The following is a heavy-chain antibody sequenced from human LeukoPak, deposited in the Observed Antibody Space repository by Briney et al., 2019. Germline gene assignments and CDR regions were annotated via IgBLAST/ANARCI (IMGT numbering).Heavy chain of an antibody. V-gene: IGHV4-39*01. Sequence: KPSETLSLTCTVSGGSISSSSYYWGWIRQPPGKGLEWIGSIYYSGSTYYNPSLKSRVTISVDTSKNQFSLKLSSVTAADTAVYYCARLGRAVWFDPWGQGTLVTVSS. CDR3: ARLGRAVWFDP. J-gene: IGHJ5*02. D-gene: IGHD1-26*01. CDR1: GGSISSSSYY. CDR2: IYYSGST.